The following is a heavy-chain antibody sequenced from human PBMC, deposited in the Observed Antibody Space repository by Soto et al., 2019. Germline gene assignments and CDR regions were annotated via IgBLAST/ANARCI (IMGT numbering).Heavy chain of an antibody. CDR1: GGTFSSYA. CDR2: IIPIFDTA. Sequence: QVQLVQSGAEVKKPGSSVKVSCKASGGTFSSYAITWVRQAPGQGLEWMGEIIPIFDTANYAQKFQGRVTITADESTSTGDMELSSLRSEDTAVYYCARDRGPSSGYYPYWFDPWGQGTLVTVSS. J-gene: IGHJ5*02. D-gene: IGHD3-22*01. CDR3: ARDRGPSSGYYPYWFDP. V-gene: IGHV1-69*12.